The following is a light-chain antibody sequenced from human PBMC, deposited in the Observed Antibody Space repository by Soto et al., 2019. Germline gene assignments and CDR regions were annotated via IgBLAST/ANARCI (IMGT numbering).Light chain of an antibody. CDR1: QNVNNY. CDR2: GAS. CDR3: QQYGNSRGT. Sequence: EIVLTQSPGTLSLSPGERATLSCRASQNVNNYLAWYQQKPGQAPRLLIYGASSRATGIPDRFSGSGSGTDFTLTISRLEPEDFAVYYCQQYGNSRGTFGGGTKVDNK. J-gene: IGKJ4*01. V-gene: IGKV3-20*01.